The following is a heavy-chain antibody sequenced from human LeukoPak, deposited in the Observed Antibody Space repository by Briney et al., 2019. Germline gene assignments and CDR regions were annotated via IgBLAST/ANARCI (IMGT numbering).Heavy chain of an antibody. Sequence: PSQTLSLTCTVSGGSISSGDYYWSWIRQPPGKGLEWIGEINHSGSTNYNPSLKSRVTISVDTSKNQFSLKLSSVTAADTAVYYCARRGATILGFDYWGQGTLVTVSS. CDR1: GGSISSGDYY. V-gene: IGHV4-30-4*01. D-gene: IGHD5-12*01. CDR2: INHSGST. J-gene: IGHJ4*02. CDR3: ARRGATILGFDY.